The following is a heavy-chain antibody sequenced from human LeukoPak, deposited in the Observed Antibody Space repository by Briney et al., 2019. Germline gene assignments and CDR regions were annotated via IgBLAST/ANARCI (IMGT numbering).Heavy chain of an antibody. CDR3: AREGDTTGASGTEFDY. Sequence: GGSLRLSCVASGFTFSGYCMNWVRQAPGKGLEWLSYMCSGDSSTYYLDSVKGRFTISRDNAKNSLYLQMNSLRAEDTAVYYCAREGDTTGASGTEFDYWGQGALVTVSS. D-gene: IGHD4-4*01. V-gene: IGHV3-48*01. CDR1: GFTFSGYC. J-gene: IGHJ4*02. CDR2: MCSGDSST.